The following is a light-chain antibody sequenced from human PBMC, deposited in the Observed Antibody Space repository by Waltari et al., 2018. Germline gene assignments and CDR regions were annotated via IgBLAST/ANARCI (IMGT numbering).Light chain of an antibody. V-gene: IGKV1-9*01. CDR1: QGISSF. CDR3: QQLNSYPLS. J-gene: IGKJ3*01. CDR2: AAS. Sequence: DIQLTKSPSFLSASVGDRVTITCRGSQGISSFLAWYQQKPGRAPKLLSYAASTLQSGVPSRFGGSGSWTEFTLTINSLQPEDVATYYCQQLNSYPLSFGPGTKVDIK.